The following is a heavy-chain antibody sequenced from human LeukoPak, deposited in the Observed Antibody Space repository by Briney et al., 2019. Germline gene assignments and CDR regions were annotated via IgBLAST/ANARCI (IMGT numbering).Heavy chain of an antibody. Sequence: SETLSLTCAVYGGSFSGYYWSWIRQPPGKGLEWIGYIYYSGSTNYNPSLKSRVTISVDTSKNQFSLKLSSVTAADTAVYYCARRPNWNYAGFDYWGQGTLVTVSS. D-gene: IGHD1-7*01. CDR2: IYYSGST. J-gene: IGHJ4*02. CDR1: GGSFSGYY. CDR3: ARRPNWNYAGFDY. V-gene: IGHV4-59*08.